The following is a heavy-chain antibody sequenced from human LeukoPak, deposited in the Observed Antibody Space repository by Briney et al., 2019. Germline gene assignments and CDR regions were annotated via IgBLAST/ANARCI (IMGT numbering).Heavy chain of an antibody. V-gene: IGHV1-2*06. J-gene: IGHJ4*02. D-gene: IGHD6-25*01. Sequence: ASVKVSCKASGYTFTGYYMHWVRQAPGQGLEWMGRINPNSGGTNYAQKFQGRVTMTRDTSISTAYMELSSLRSEDTAVYYCATDWVPSGFDYWGQGTLVTVSS. CDR3: ATDWVPSGFDY. CDR1: GYTFTGYY. CDR2: INPNSGGT.